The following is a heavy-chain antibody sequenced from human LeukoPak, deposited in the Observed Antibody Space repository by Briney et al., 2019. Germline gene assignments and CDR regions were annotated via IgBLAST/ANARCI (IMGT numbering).Heavy chain of an antibody. CDR2: IKQDGSEK. CDR1: GFTFSSYG. J-gene: IGHJ4*02. CDR3: ARAVGAIDFDY. Sequence: GGSLRLSCAASGFTFSSYGMHWVRQAPGKGLEWVANIKQDGSEKYYVDSVKGRFTISRDNAKNSLYLQMNSLRAEDTAVYYCARAVGAIDFDYWGQGTLVTVSS. D-gene: IGHD1-26*01. V-gene: IGHV3-7*04.